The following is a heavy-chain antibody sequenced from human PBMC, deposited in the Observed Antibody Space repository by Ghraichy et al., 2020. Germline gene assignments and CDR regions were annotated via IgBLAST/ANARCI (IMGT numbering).Heavy chain of an antibody. CDR3: ARETLDYDILTGPYPYFDY. Sequence: ASVKVSCKASGYTFTSYGISWVRQAPGQGLEWMGWISAYNGNTNYAQKLQGRVTMTTDTSTSTAYMELRSLRSDDTAVYYCARETLDYDILTGPYPYFDYWGQGTLVTVSS. V-gene: IGHV1-18*04. D-gene: IGHD3-9*01. J-gene: IGHJ4*02. CDR2: ISAYNGNT. CDR1: GYTFTSYG.